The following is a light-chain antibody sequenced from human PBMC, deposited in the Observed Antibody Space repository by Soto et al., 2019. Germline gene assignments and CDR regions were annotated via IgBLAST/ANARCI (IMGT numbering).Light chain of an antibody. CDR1: QDITRW. V-gene: IGKV1-12*01. Sequence: DIQMTQSPSSVSASVGDRVTITCRASQDITRWLAWYQQKPGKAPKLLIYATSSLQSGVPSRFSGSGSGTDFTLTISSLQPEDVATYYCQQANSFPHTLGGGTRVEIK. CDR2: ATS. CDR3: QQANSFPHT. J-gene: IGKJ4*01.